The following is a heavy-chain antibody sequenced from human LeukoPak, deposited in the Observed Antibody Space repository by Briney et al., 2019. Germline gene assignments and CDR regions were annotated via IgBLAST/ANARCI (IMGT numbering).Heavy chain of an antibody. CDR3: ARAKTYCTNGVCYTAIDY. Sequence: SETLSLTCTVSGGSISSYYWSWIRQPPGKGLEWIGYIYYSGSTNYNPSLKSRVTISVDTSKNQFSLKLSSVTAADTAVYYCARAKTYCTNGVCYTAIDYWGQGTLVTVFS. CDR2: IYYSGST. CDR1: GGSISSYY. J-gene: IGHJ4*02. D-gene: IGHD2-8*01. V-gene: IGHV4-59*01.